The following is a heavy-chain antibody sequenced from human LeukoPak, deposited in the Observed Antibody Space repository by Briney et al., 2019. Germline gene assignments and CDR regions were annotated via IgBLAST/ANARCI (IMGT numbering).Heavy chain of an antibody. J-gene: IGHJ3*02. D-gene: IGHD3-22*01. Sequence: PSETLSLTCAVYGGSFSGYYWSWIRQPPGKGLEWIGEINHSGSTNYNPSLKSRVTISLDTSRNQFSLKLNSVSAADTAVYYCAKSNGYGLIDIWGQGTMVTVSS. CDR2: INHSGST. CDR1: GGSFSGYY. V-gene: IGHV4-34*01. CDR3: AKSNGYGLIDI.